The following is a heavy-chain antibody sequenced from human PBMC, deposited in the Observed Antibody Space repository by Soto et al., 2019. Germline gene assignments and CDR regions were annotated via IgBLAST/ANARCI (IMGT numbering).Heavy chain of an antibody. Sequence: QVQLVQSGAEVKKPGSSVKVSCKASGGTFSSYAISWVRQAPGQGLEWMGGIIPIFGTANYAQKFQGRVTITADESTSTAYMELSSLRSEDTVVYYCARGILGYCSGGSCYDLWFDPWGQGTLVTVSS. V-gene: IGHV1-69*12. J-gene: IGHJ5*02. CDR1: GGTFSSYA. D-gene: IGHD2-15*01. CDR3: ARGILGYCSGGSCYDLWFDP. CDR2: IIPIFGTA.